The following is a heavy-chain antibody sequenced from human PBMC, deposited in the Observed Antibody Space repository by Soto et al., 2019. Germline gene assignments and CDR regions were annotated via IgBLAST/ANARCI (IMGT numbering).Heavy chain of an antibody. J-gene: IGHJ6*02. D-gene: IGHD5-12*01. CDR2: IYPGDSDT. CDR3: ARHMVATYYYYGMDV. Sequence: PGESLKISCKGSGYSFTSYWIGWVRQMPGKGLEWMGIIYPGDSDTRYSPSFQGQVTISADKSISTAYLQWSSLKASDTAMYYCARHMVATYYYYGMDVWGQGTMVTVSS. V-gene: IGHV5-51*01. CDR1: GYSFTSYW.